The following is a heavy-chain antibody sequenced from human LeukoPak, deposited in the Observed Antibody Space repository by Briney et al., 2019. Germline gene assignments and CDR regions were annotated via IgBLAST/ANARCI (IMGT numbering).Heavy chain of an antibody. CDR1: GFTVSRNH. Sequence: GGSLRLSCAASGFTVSRNHFGCVRQAPGKGPEWGSIIESGGTTYYADSVKGRFTISRDNSKNTLYLQLNSLRVDDTAVYYCARVEEWELLRSRSYYFDYWGQGTLVTVSS. CDR3: ARVEEWELLRSRSYYFDY. V-gene: IGHV3-66*01. D-gene: IGHD1-26*01. J-gene: IGHJ4*02. CDR2: IESGGTT.